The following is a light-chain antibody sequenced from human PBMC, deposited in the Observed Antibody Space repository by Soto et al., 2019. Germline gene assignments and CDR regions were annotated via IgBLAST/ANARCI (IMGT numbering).Light chain of an antibody. CDR2: GTS. Sequence: EIVLTQSPATLSLSPGERATLSCRASQSVTSSYLGWYQQKPGQAPRLLIYGTSTRASGITDRFSGSGSGTDLTLTISRVEPEDFAVYYCQYYGDSPLVTFGPGTKVDIK. CDR1: QSVTSSY. V-gene: IGKV3-20*01. J-gene: IGKJ3*01. CDR3: QYYGDSPLVT.